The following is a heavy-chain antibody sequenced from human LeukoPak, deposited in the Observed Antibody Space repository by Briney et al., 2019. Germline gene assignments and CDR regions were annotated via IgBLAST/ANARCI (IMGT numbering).Heavy chain of an antibody. Sequence: SETLSLTCAVYGGSFSGCYWSWIRQPPGKGLEWIGEINHSGSTNYNPSLKSRVTISVDTSKNQFSLKLSSVTAADTAVYYCARGLTRGYCSSTSCSRNWFDPWGQGTLVTVSS. CDR3: ARGLTRGYCSSTSCSRNWFDP. J-gene: IGHJ5*02. V-gene: IGHV4-34*01. CDR2: INHSGST. D-gene: IGHD2-2*01. CDR1: GGSFSGCY.